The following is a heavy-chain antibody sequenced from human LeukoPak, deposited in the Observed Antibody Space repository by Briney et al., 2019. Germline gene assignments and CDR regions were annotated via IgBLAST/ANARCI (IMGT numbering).Heavy chain of an antibody. CDR3: ARDRSSSSWISKLGFDP. D-gene: IGHD6-13*01. Sequence: ASVKVSCKASGYTFTSYGISWVRQAPEQGLEWMGWISAYNGNTNYAQKLQGRVTMTTDTSTSTAYMELRSLRSDDTAVYYCARDRSSSSWISKLGFDPWGQGTLVTVSS. CDR2: ISAYNGNT. J-gene: IGHJ5*02. V-gene: IGHV1-18*01. CDR1: GYTFTSYG.